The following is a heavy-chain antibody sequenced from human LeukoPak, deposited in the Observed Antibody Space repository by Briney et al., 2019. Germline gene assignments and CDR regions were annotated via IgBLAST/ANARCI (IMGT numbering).Heavy chain of an antibody. Sequence: GGSLRLACAASGFTFSNYWMSWVRQAPGKGLEWVANIKGDGSYKYYVDSVKGRFTISRDNAKSSVYLQMNTLRAEDTAVYYCATSADSSGNDWGQGTLVTVSS. CDR1: GFTFSNYW. V-gene: IGHV3-7*03. J-gene: IGHJ4*02. CDR3: ATSADSSGND. CDR2: IKGDGSYK. D-gene: IGHD3-22*01.